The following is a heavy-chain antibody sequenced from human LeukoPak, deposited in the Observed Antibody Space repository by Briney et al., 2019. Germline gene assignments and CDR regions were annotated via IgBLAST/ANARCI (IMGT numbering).Heavy chain of an antibody. J-gene: IGHJ4*02. CDR3: ARLTTRPGGIRPLIMDF. Sequence: SETLSLTCTVSGGSISSYYWTWIRQPPGEGLEWIGYIHYTGSTNYNPSLESRVSISVDTSKKYFSLKLTSMSAADTAVYYCARLTTRPGGIRPLIMDFWGQGTLVTVSS. CDR1: GGSISSYY. V-gene: IGHV4-59*01. D-gene: IGHD3-10*01. CDR2: IHYTGST.